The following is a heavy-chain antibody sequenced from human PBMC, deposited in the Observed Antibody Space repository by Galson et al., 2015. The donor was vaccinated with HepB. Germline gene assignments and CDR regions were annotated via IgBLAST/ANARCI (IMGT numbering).Heavy chain of an antibody. Sequence: SVKVSCKVSGYTLTELSMHWVRQAPGKGLEWMGGFDPEDGETIYAQKFQGRVTMTEDTSTDTAYMELSSLRSEDTAVYYCATTSKSYYYGVFDPWGQGTLVTVSS. J-gene: IGHJ5*02. CDR2: FDPEDGET. CDR1: GYTLTELS. CDR3: ATTSKSYYYGVFDP. D-gene: IGHD3-10*01. V-gene: IGHV1-24*01.